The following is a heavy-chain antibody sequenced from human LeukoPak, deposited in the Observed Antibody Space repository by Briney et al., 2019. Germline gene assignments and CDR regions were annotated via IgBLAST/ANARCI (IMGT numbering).Heavy chain of an antibody. CDR1: GGSISSYY. D-gene: IGHD3-22*01. CDR3: ARGPTYYDSSGYPGNDAFDI. Sequence: PSETLSLTCTVSGGSISSYYWSWIRQPPGKGLEWIGYIYYSGSTNYNPSLKCRVTISVDTSKNQFSLKLSSATAADTAVYYCARGPTYYDSSGYPGNDAFDIWGQGTMVTVSS. V-gene: IGHV4-59*01. J-gene: IGHJ3*02. CDR2: IYYSGST.